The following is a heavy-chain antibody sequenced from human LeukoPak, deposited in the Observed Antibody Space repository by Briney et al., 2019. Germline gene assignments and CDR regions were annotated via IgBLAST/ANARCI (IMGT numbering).Heavy chain of an antibody. CDR2: IYPGDSGT. V-gene: IGHV5-51*01. CDR1: GYSFSDYW. J-gene: IGHJ4*02. Sequence: GESLKISCKGSGYSFSDYWIAWVRQMPGKGLEWMGIIYPGDSGTRYSPSFQGQVTISADKSISTAYPQWSSLKASDTAMYYCARGYYYFDYWGQGTLVTVSS. D-gene: IGHD5-18*01. CDR3: ARGYYYFDY.